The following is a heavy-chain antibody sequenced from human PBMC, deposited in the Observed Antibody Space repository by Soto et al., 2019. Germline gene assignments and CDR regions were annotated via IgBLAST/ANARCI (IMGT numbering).Heavy chain of an antibody. D-gene: IGHD3-3*01. V-gene: IGHV3-30*18. Sequence: PGGSLRLSCAASGFTFSSYAMHWVRQAPGKGLEWVADVSFGGSHKTYAVPVRGRFTISRDNSKKTVYLQMNSLRAEDTALYYCAKLGDAVSGYFDFWGQGTQVTVSS. CDR1: GFTFSSYA. CDR2: VSFGGSHK. J-gene: IGHJ5*01. CDR3: AKLGDAVSGYFDF.